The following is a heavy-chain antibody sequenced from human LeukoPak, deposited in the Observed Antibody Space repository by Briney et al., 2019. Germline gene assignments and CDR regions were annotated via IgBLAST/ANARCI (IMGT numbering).Heavy chain of an antibody. CDR2: VSGSGGST. CDR3: AKSVLVGATRHFDY. Sequence: GGSLRLSCAASGFTFSSYAMSWVRQAPGKGLEWVSAVSGSGGSTYYADSAKGRFTISRDNSKNTLYLQMNSLRAEDTAVYYCAKSVLVGATRHFDYWGQGTLVTVSS. J-gene: IGHJ4*02. CDR1: GFTFSSYA. V-gene: IGHV3-23*01. D-gene: IGHD1-26*01.